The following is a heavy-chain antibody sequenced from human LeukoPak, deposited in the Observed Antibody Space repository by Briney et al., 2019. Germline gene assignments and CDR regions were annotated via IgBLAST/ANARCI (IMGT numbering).Heavy chain of an antibody. J-gene: IGHJ6*02. Sequence: ASETLSLTCTVSGGSISSGGNYWTWIRQNPGKGLEWIGYINYSGNTYYNPSLKSRVTISVDTSKNQFSLKLSSVTAADTAVYYCARNELISSNYYYYGMDVWGQGTTVTVSS. V-gene: IGHV4-31*03. CDR2: INYSGNT. CDR1: GGSISSGGNY. CDR3: ARNELISSNYYYYGMDV.